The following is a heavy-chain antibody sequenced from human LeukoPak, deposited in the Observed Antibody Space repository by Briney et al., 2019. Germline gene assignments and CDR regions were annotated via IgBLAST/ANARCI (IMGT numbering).Heavy chain of an antibody. J-gene: IGHJ4*02. V-gene: IGHV3-23*01. D-gene: IGHD3-10*01. CDR1: GFTFSSYA. CDR2: ISGSGGST. Sequence: VGSLRLSCAASGFTFSSYAMSWVRPAPGKWLNWVSAISGSGGSTYYTDSVKGRFTFSRDNSKNTLYLQMNSLRAEDTAVYYCSTGSYYNEDGYFDYWGQGTLVTVSS. CDR3: STGSYYNEDGYFDY.